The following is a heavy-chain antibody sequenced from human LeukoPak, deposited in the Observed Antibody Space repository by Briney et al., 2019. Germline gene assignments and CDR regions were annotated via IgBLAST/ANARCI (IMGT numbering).Heavy chain of an antibody. Sequence: ASVKVSCKAFGGTFSSYTISWVRQAPGQGLEWMGRIIPILGIANYAQKFQGRVTITADKSTSTAYMELSSLRSEDTAVYYCARYYDFWSGSPDNWFDPWGQGTLVTVSS. CDR2: IIPILGIA. J-gene: IGHJ5*02. CDR3: ARYYDFWSGSPDNWFDP. D-gene: IGHD3-3*01. CDR1: GGTFSSYT. V-gene: IGHV1-69*02.